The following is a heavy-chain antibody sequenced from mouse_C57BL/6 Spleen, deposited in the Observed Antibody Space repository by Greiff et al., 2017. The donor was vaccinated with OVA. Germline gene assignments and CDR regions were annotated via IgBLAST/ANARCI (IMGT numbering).Heavy chain of an antibody. D-gene: IGHD2-2*01. CDR2: ISDGGSYT. V-gene: IGHV5-4*01. CDR1: GFTFSSYA. Sequence: EVMLVESGGGLVKPGGSLKLSCAASGFTFSSYAMSWVRQTPEKRLEWVATISDGGSYTYYPDTVKGRFTISRDNAKNNLYLQMSHLKSEDTAMYYCARDRETMVTTYYFDYWGQGTTLTVSS. CDR3: ARDRETMVTTYYFDY. J-gene: IGHJ2*01.